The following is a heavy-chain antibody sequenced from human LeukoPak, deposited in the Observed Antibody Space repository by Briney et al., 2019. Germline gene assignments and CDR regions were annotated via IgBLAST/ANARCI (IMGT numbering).Heavy chain of an antibody. V-gene: IGHV3-21*01. CDR3: ARDVDYCSGGSCYPYFDY. Sequence: GGSLRLSCAASGFTFSSYSMNWVRQAPGKGLEWVSSISSSSSYIYYADSVKGRFTISRDNAKNSLYLQMNSLRAEDTAVYYRARDVDYCSGGSCYPYFDYWGQGTLVTVSS. CDR2: ISSSSSYI. J-gene: IGHJ4*02. D-gene: IGHD2-15*01. CDR1: GFTFSSYS.